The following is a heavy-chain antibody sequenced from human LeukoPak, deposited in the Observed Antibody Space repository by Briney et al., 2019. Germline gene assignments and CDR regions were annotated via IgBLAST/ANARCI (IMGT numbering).Heavy chain of an antibody. J-gene: IGHJ4*02. CDR2: IRNKDESYRT. Sequence: GGSLRLSRAASGFSFSDHYMDWVRQAPGKGLEWVGRIRNKDESYRTEYAASVKSRFSVSRDDSKSSVYLQMNSLKNEDTAVYYCADVGAGGDYWGQGTLVTVSS. V-gene: IGHV3-72*01. CDR3: ADVGAGGDY. D-gene: IGHD3-16*01. CDR1: GFSFSDHY.